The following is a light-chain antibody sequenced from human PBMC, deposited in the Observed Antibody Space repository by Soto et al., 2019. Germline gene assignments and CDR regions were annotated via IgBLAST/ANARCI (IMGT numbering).Light chain of an antibody. Sequence: QSVLTQPPSVSGAPGQRVTISCTGSSSNIGAGYEVHWYQHLPGKAPKLLIYGNTNRPSGVPDRFSGSKSGTSASLAITGLQAEDEADYYCQSYDSSLSASYVFGGGNKLTVL. CDR2: GNT. V-gene: IGLV1-40*01. J-gene: IGLJ1*01. CDR1: SSNIGAGYE. CDR3: QSYDSSLSASYV.